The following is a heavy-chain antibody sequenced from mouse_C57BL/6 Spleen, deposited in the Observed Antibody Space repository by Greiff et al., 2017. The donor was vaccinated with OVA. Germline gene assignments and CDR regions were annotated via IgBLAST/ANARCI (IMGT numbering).Heavy chain of an antibody. D-gene: IGHD2-5*01. CDR1: GFTFSDYY. J-gene: IGHJ4*01. CDR2: INYDGSST. CDR3: ARAPYYSNDYYAMDY. Sequence: EVMLVESEGGLAQPGSSMKLSCTASGFTFSDYYMAWVRQVPEKGLEWVANINYDGSSTYYLDSLKSRFIISRDNAKNILYLQMSSLKSEDTATYYCARAPYYSNDYYAMDYGGKGTSVTVSS. V-gene: IGHV5-16*01.